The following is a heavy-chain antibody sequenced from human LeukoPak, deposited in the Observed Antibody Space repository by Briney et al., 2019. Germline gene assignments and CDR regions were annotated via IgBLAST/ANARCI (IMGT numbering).Heavy chain of an antibody. CDR3: VKDRSIAAPNNDFFDS. CDR1: GFTFNRFY. CDR2: ISSNGATT. D-gene: IGHD6-6*01. J-gene: IGHJ4*02. V-gene: IGHV3-64D*06. Sequence: GGSLRLSRSASGFTFNRFYLHWVRQAPRKGLEFVSHISSNGATTYYADSVKGRFTISRDNSKNTLYLQMSSLRADDTAVYYCVKDRSIAAPNNDFFDSWGQGALVTVSS.